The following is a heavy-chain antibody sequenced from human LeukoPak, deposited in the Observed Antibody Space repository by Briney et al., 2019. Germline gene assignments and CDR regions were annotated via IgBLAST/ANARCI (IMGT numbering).Heavy chain of an antibody. Sequence: VKVSCKASGYTFTGYYMHWVRQAPGQGLEWMGWINPNSGGTNYAQKFQGRVTMTRDTSISTAYMELSRLRSDDTAVYYCARVAYFATPRQGYYMDVWGKGTTVTISS. J-gene: IGHJ6*03. CDR1: GYTFTGYY. CDR2: INPNSGGT. D-gene: IGHD5-12*01. CDR3: ARVAYFATPRQGYYMDV. V-gene: IGHV1-2*02.